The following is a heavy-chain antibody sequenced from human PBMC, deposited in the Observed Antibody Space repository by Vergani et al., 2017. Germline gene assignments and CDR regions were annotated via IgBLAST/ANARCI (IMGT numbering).Heavy chain of an antibody. CDR2: IHHSGDT. D-gene: IGHD3-10*01. CDR3: AGHGGSGGFFPSSYFYGMDV. V-gene: IGHV4-38-2*01. Sequence: QVQLQESGPGLVKPSETLTLTCDVSDSSIMTNPYWGWFRQSPGKGLEWIGCIHHSGDTHYNSSLKSRVSISIVSSSKFSLSLTSVTAADTAIDYCAGHGGSGGFFPSSYFYGMDVWGHGTTVTVSS. J-gene: IGHJ6*02. CDR1: DSSIMTNPY.